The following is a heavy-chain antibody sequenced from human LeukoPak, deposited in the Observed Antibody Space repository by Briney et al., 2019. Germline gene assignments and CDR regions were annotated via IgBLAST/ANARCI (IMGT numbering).Heavy chain of an antibody. D-gene: IGHD3-22*01. CDR2: ISAYNGNT. J-gene: IGHJ4*02. Sequence: ASVKVSCKASGYTFTSYGISWVRQAPGQGLEWMGWISAYNGNTNYAQKLQGRVTMTTDTSTSTAYMELRSLRSDDTAVYYCARVSSSVGYYDRSGYWDYWGQGTLVTVSS. CDR3: ARVSSSVGYYDRSGYWDY. CDR1: GYTFTSYG. V-gene: IGHV1-18*01.